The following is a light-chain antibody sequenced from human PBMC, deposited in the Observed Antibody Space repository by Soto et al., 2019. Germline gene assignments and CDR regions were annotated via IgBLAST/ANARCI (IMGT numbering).Light chain of an antibody. J-gene: IGKJ1*01. V-gene: IGKV1-5*01. CDR3: QHYGGMWA. Sequence: DIQMTQSPSALSAVVGDRVTIPCRASRAIGDRLAWYQQKPGKAPKVLIYDASNLESGVPSRFSGSGSGTEFILTISSLQPDDFTTYYCQHYGGMWAFGQGTKVDI. CDR1: RAIGDR. CDR2: DAS.